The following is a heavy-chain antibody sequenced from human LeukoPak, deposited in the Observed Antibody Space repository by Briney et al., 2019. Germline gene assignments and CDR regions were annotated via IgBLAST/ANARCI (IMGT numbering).Heavy chain of an antibody. J-gene: IGHJ5*02. D-gene: IGHD1-26*01. CDR1: GGSISSGDYY. Sequence: SQTLSLTCTVSGGSISSGDYYWSWIRQPPGKGLEWIGYIYYSGSTYYSPSLKSRVTISVDTSKNQFSLKLSSVTAADTAVYYCARSGSYPVGFDPWGQGTLVTVSS. V-gene: IGHV4-30-4*01. CDR3: ARSGSYPVGFDP. CDR2: IYYSGST.